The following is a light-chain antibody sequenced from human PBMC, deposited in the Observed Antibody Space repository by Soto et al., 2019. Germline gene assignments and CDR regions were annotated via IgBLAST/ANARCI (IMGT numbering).Light chain of an antibody. V-gene: IGKV3-15*01. CDR1: VGIGDT. CDR3: QPYNNWPLT. J-gene: IGKJ4*01. Sequence: EVVMRQSPATLSVSPGECATLSLRASVGIGDTLAWYQHKPGQTPRLLIYDTSTRATGVPTRFSGSRSGAEFTLTINSLQSEDFAVYYCQPYNNWPLTFGGGTKVDIK. CDR2: DTS.